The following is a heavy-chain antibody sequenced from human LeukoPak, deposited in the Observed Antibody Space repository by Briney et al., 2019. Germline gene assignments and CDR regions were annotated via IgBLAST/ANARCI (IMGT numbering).Heavy chain of an antibody. Sequence: PGGSLRLSCAASGFTFSSYAMHWVRQAPGKGLEYVSAISSNGGSTYYANSVKGRFTISRDNSKNTLYLQMGSLRAEDMAVYYCARDSGVGGSCFDYWGQGTLVTVSS. CDR1: GFTFSSYA. J-gene: IGHJ4*02. CDR2: ISSNGGST. V-gene: IGHV3-64*01. CDR3: ARDSGVGGSCFDY. D-gene: IGHD2-15*01.